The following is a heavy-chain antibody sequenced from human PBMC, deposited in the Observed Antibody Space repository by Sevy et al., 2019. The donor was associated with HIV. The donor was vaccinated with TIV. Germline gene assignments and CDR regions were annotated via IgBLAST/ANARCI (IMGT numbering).Heavy chain of an antibody. J-gene: IGHJ4*02. CDR2: IYHSGST. D-gene: IGHD3-22*01. V-gene: IGHV4-38-2*02. Sequence: SETLSLTCAVSGYSISSGYYWGWIRQPPGKGLEWIGSIYHSGSTYYNPSLKSRVTISVDTSKNQLSLKLSSVTAADTAVYYCARDVDSSGYYYGPYWGQGTLVTVSS. CDR3: ARDVDSSGYYYGPY. CDR1: GYSISSGYY.